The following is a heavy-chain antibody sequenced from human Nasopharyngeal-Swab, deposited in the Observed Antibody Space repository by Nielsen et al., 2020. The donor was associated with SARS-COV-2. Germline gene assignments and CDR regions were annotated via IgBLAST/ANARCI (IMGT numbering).Heavy chain of an antibody. D-gene: IGHD3-10*01. CDR3: ARLLLWFGELMFDY. CDR2: IYPGDSDT. V-gene: IGHV5-51*01. J-gene: IGHJ4*02. Sequence: GESLKISCKGSGYSFTSYWIGWVCQMPGKGLEWMGIIYPGDSDTRYSPSFQGQVTISADKSISTAYLQWSSLKASDTATYYCARLLLWFGELMFDYWGQGTLVTVSS. CDR1: GYSFTSYW.